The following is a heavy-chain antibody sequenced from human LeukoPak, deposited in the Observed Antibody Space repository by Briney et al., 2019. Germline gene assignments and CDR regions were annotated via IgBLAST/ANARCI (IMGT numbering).Heavy chain of an antibody. Sequence: PGESLKISCRASGYSFTKSWIGWVRQLSGKGLEWRGIIFPGDCDTRYSPSSQGQVTISADTSISTAYLQWSSLQASDTAIYYCVRLGRNWSDGGVDQWGQGTLVTVSS. D-gene: IGHD1-1*01. CDR1: GYSFTKSW. V-gene: IGHV5-51*01. CDR3: VRLGRNWSDGGVDQ. J-gene: IGHJ4*02. CDR2: IFPGDCDT.